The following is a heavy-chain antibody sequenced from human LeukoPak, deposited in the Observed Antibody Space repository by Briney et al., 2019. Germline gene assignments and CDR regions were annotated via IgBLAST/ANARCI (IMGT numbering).Heavy chain of an antibody. CDR1: DGSISSGDYY. D-gene: IGHD1-26*01. Sequence: PSQTLSLTCTVSDGSISSGDYYWSWIRQPPGKGLEWIGYIYYSGSTYYNPSLKSRVTISVDTSKNQFSLKLSSVTAADTAVYYCASPRARGGSYPFDYWGQGTLVTVSS. CDR2: IYYSGST. CDR3: ASPRARGGSYPFDY. J-gene: IGHJ4*02. V-gene: IGHV4-30-4*08.